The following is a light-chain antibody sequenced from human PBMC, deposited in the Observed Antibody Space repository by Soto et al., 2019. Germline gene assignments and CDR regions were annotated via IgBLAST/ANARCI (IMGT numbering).Light chain of an antibody. CDR3: CSYTTTSTFV. CDR2: EVF. Sequence: QSALTQPASVSGSPGQSITISCTGTSSDVGGYDYVSWYQQHPGKVPKLMIYEVFRRPSGISDHFSGSKSDNASSLSISGRQAEDDSDYYCCSYTTTSTFVFGGGTQLTV. CDR1: SSDVGGYDY. V-gene: IGLV2-14*03. J-gene: IGLJ2*01.